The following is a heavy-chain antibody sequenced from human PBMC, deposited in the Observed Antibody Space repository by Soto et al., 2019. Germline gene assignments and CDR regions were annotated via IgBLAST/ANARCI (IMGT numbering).Heavy chain of an antibody. CDR2: TYYRSRWFN. Sequence: SQTLSLTCGISGDSVSRDTAAWNWIRQSPSRGLEWLGRTYYRSRWFNDYAESVKGRIILSPDTSNNQFSLHLYSVTPEDTAVYFCARAANSQASGSFDYWGQGILVTVSS. CDR3: ARAANSQASGSFDY. J-gene: IGHJ4*02. CDR1: GDSVSRDTAA. D-gene: IGHD3-3*01. V-gene: IGHV6-1*01.